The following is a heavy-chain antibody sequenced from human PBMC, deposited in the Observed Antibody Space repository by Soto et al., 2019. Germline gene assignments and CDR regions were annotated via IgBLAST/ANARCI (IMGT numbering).Heavy chain of an antibody. CDR3: ARADYATGSYYPDY. D-gene: IGHD3-10*01. V-gene: IGHV4-31*03. J-gene: IGHJ4*02. CDR1: GGSVRRGNYY. CDR2: ISNSGRT. Sequence: QVQLQESGPGLVKPSQTLSLTCTVSGGSVRRGNYYWSWIRQFPGKGLEWIGYISNSGRTHYNPSLMSRITILVDTSKNQFCLELRSVTAADTALYYCARADYATGSYYPDYWGQGTLVTVSS.